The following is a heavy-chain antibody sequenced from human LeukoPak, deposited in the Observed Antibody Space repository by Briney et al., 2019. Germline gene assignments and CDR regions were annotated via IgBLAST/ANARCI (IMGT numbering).Heavy chain of an antibody. CDR1: GYTFTSYY. V-gene: IGHV1-46*01. CDR3: AREYSYGNNWFDP. Sequence: ASVKVSCKASGYTFTSYYMHWVRQAPGQGLEWMGIINPSGGSTSYAQKFQGRVTITADESTSTAYMELSSLRSEDTAVYYCAREYSYGNNWFDPWGQGTLVTVSS. J-gene: IGHJ5*02. CDR2: INPSGGST. D-gene: IGHD5-18*01.